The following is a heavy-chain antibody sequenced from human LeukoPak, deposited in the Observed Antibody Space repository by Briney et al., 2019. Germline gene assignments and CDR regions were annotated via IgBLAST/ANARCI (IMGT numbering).Heavy chain of an antibody. CDR2: ISGSGGST. D-gene: IGHD3-10*01. V-gene: IGHV3-23*01. J-gene: IGHJ6*02. CDR3: ARDRLRGYYYGMDV. Sequence: GGSLRLFCASSVFPFCIFAASCVPDAPGRGLECGSAISGSGGSTYYADTVKGRFTTSRDNSKNTMYMQKNSLRAEDTAVYYCARDRLRGYYYGMDVWGQGTTVTVSS. CDR1: VFPFCIFA.